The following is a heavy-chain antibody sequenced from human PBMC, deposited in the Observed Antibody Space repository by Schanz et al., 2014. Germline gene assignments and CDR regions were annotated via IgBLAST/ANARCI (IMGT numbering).Heavy chain of an antibody. Sequence: EVQLVESGGGLVQLGGSLRLSCAASGFTFSSFWMSWVRQAPGKGLEWVANIKEDGSEKYYVDSVKGRFTISRDNAKNSLYLQMNSLRAEDTAVYYCTIMVRRSTGFDYWGQGTLVTVSS. CDR3: TIMVRRSTGFDY. J-gene: IGHJ4*02. CDR2: IKEDGSEK. CDR1: GFTFSSFW. D-gene: IGHD3-10*01. V-gene: IGHV3-7*01.